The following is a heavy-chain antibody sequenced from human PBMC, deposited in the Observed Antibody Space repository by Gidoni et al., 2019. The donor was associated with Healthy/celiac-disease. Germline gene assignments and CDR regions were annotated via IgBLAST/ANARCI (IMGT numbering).Heavy chain of an antibody. J-gene: IGHJ4*02. V-gene: IGHV3-30*18. Sequence: QVQLVESGGGVVQAGRSLRLSCAASGFTLSSHGMHWVSQAPGKGLEWVAVISYDVSNKYYADSVKGRFTISRDNSRNTLYLQMNSLRAEDTAVYYCAKDEVHVGGGVYYYDSSGYWTLFDYWGQGTLVTVSS. CDR2: ISYDVSNK. CDR3: AKDEVHVGGGVYYYDSSGYWTLFDY. CDR1: GFTLSSHG. D-gene: IGHD3-22*01.